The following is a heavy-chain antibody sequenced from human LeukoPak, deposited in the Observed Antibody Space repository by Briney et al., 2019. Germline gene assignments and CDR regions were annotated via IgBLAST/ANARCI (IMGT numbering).Heavy chain of an antibody. CDR1: GGSISSINR. CDR3: VIDHCAYSIYDLFAC. CDR2: IYHSGST. V-gene: IGHV4-4*02. D-gene: IGHD5/OR15-5a*01. J-gene: IGHJ4*02. Sequence: SGTLSLTCAVSGGSISSINRRSWVRQPPGKGLEWIGEIYHSGSTNYNPSLKSRVTISVDKSKNHFSLNLSSVTAADTAVYYTVIDHCAYSIYDLFACGGQGTLVTVSS.